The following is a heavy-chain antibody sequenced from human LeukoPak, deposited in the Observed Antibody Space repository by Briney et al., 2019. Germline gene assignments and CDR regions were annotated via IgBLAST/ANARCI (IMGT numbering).Heavy chain of an antibody. CDR2: IIPIFGTA. J-gene: IGHJ4*02. D-gene: IGHD4-11*01. Sequence: SVKVSCKASGGTFSSYVISWVRQAPGQGLEWMGGIIPIFGTANYAQKFQGRVTITADESTSTAYMELSSLRSEDTAVYYYARATDYSRQSIGYWGQGTLVTVSS. CDR3: ARATDYSRQSIGY. CDR1: GGTFSSYV. V-gene: IGHV1-69*13.